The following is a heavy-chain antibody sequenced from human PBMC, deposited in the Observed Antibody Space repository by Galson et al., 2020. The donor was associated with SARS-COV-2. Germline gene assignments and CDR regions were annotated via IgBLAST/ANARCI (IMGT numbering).Heavy chain of an antibody. CDR1: GGSISDHY. Sequence: SETLSLTCTVSGGSISDHYWSWIRRPAVKGLDWIGRIHSSWNTNYNPSLRSRVTMSLDTSKNQFSLKLTSVTAADTAVYYCARVSRDSGSYYNVDAFDIWGQGTVVTVSS. D-gene: IGHD3-10*01. J-gene: IGHJ3*02. CDR2: IHSSWNT. CDR3: ARVSRDSGSYYNVDAFDI. V-gene: IGHV4-4*07.